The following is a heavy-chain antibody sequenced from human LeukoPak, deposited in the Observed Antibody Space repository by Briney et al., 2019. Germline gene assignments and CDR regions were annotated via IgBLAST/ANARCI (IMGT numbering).Heavy chain of an antibody. CDR2: INPNSGGT. D-gene: IGHD1-26*01. Sequence: ASVKVSCKASGYTFTSYGISWVRQAPGQGLEWMGWINPNSGGTNYAQKFQGRVTMTRDTSISTAYMELSSLRSEDTAVYYCALGATLQNWGQGTLVTVSS. CDR3: ALGATLQN. V-gene: IGHV1-2*02. J-gene: IGHJ4*02. CDR1: GYTFTSYG.